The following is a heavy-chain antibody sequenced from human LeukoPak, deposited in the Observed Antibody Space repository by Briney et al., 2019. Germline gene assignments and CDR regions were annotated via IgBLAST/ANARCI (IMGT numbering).Heavy chain of an antibody. CDR2: IIPIFSTA. CDR1: GGTFSSYA. Sequence: SVKVSCKSYGGTFSSYAISWVRQAPGQGLEWMGRIIPIFSTANYAQIFQGRVTITTDESTSTDYMEMSSLRSEDTAGYYCAREDKGNAVFSYDYWGQGTLVTVSS. D-gene: IGHD5-18*01. CDR3: AREDKGNAVFSYDY. J-gene: IGHJ4*02. V-gene: IGHV1-69*05.